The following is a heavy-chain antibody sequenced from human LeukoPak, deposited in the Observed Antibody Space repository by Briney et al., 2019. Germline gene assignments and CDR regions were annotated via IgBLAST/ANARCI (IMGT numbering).Heavy chain of an antibody. J-gene: IGHJ3*02. CDR1: GGSISSYC. CDR2: IYYSGST. V-gene: IGHV4-59*01. D-gene: IGHD3-22*01. CDR3: ASYYYDSSGYSGDAFDI. Sequence: SETLSLTCTVSGGSISSYCWSWIRQPPGKGLEWIGYIYYSGSTNYNPSLKSRVTISVDTSKNQFSLKLSAVTAADTAVYYCASYYYDSSGYSGDAFDIWGQGTMVTVSS.